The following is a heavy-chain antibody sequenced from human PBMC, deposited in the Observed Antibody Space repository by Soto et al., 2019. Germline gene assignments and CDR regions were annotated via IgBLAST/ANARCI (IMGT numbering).Heavy chain of an antibody. CDR1: EFTFSNYG. D-gene: IGHD5-12*01. J-gene: IGHJ4*02. CDR3: AKGNTGYQGTLDY. V-gene: IGHV3-30*18. Sequence: QVQLVESGGGVVQPGRSLRLSCVASEFTFSNYGMHWVRQAPGKGLEWVAVISFDGSNKYFADSVKGRFTISRDNPRNTLYLQRNSLRPEDTAVYYCAKGNTGYQGTLDYWGQGTLVTVSS. CDR2: ISFDGSNK.